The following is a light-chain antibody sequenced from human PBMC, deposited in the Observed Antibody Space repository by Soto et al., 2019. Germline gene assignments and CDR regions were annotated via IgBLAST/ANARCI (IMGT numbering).Light chain of an antibody. V-gene: IGKV1-9*01. CDR3: QQLYSYSS. CDR1: QDITGY. CDR2: AQS. Sequence: DIPLTQSPSFVSASVGERVTITCRASQDITGYLAGYQQKPGEAPKLLISAQSTSHSGVPSRFSGSGSGTEFTLTVSYLLPEDFATYYCQQLYSYSSFGQGTRLESK. J-gene: IGKJ5*01.